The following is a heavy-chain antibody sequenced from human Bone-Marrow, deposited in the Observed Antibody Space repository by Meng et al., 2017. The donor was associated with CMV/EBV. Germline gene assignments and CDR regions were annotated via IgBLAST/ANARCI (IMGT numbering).Heavy chain of an antibody. Sequence: KASGYTFTGYYMHWVRQAPGQGLEWMGWINPNSGGTNYAQKFQGRVTMTRDTSISTAYMELSRLRSDDTAVYYCARARCSSTSCYFSYWGQGTLVTVSS. D-gene: IGHD2-2*01. CDR1: GYTFTGYY. CDR2: INPNSGGT. V-gene: IGHV1-2*02. CDR3: ARARCSSTSCYFSY. J-gene: IGHJ4*02.